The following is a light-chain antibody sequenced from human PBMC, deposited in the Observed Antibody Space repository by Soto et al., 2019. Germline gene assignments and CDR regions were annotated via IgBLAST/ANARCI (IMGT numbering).Light chain of an antibody. CDR1: SGHSSYI. Sequence: QPVLTQSSSASASLGSSVKLTCTLSSGHSSYIIAWHQQQPGKAPRYLMKLEGSGSYNKGSGVPDRFSGSSSGADRYLTISNLQSEDEAGYYCETWDSNTPYVFGTGTKVTVL. J-gene: IGLJ1*01. CDR2: LEGSGSY. CDR3: ETWDSNTPYV. V-gene: IGLV4-60*03.